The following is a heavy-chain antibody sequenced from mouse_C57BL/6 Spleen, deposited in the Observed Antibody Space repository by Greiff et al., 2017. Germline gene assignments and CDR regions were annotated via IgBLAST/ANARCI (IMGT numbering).Heavy chain of an antibody. D-gene: IGHD2-3*01. CDR1: GYAFRSYW. Sequence: VQLQQSGAELVKPGASVKISCKASGYAFRSYWMNWVKQRPGKGLEWIGQIYPGDGDTNYNGKFKGKATLTADKSSSTAYMQLSSLTSEDSAVYFCARPDGYSRSWYFDVWGTGTTVTVSS. J-gene: IGHJ1*03. V-gene: IGHV1-80*01. CDR3: ARPDGYSRSWYFDV. CDR2: IYPGDGDT.